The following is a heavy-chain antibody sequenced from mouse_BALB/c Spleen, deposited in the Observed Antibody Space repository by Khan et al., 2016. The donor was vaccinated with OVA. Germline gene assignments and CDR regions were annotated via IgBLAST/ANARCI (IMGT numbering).Heavy chain of an antibody. J-gene: IGHJ2*01. CDR3: TRVAWGYFDY. V-gene: IGHV5-9-3*01. CDR1: GFTFSSYA. Sequence: EVELVESGGGLVKPGGSLKLSCAASGFTFSSYAMSWIRQTPEKRLEWVATISSGGSITYYPDSVKGRFTISRDNAKNTLYLQKSSLRSEDTAMYYCTRVAWGYFDYWGQGTTLTVSS. CDR2: ISSGGSIT.